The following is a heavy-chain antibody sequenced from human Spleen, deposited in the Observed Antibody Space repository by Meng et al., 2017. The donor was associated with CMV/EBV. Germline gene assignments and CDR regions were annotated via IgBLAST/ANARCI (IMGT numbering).Heavy chain of an antibody. Sequence: FTVTAYAMNWVRQAPGKGLEWVASITSSSTYKHYADSVKGRFTVSRDNAKNSLYLQMDSLRDEDTAVYYCARQYYDGSGYYFFDYWGQGTLVTVSS. CDR3: ARQYYDGSGYYFFDY. J-gene: IGHJ4*02. CDR2: ITSSSTYK. V-gene: IGHV3-21*06. CDR1: FTVTAYA. D-gene: IGHD3-22*01.